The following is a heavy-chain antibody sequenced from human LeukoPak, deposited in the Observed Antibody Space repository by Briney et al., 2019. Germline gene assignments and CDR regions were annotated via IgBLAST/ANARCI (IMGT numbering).Heavy chain of an antibody. D-gene: IGHD1-26*01. Sequence: GGSLRLSCAASGFTVSSNYMSWVRQAPGKGLEWVSGISWNSGNIGYADSVKGRFTISRDNAKNSLYLQMNSLKSEDTALYYCAKDTGQRWELPDAFDIWGQGTMVTVSS. J-gene: IGHJ3*02. V-gene: IGHV3-9*01. CDR1: GFTVSSNY. CDR2: ISWNSGNI. CDR3: AKDTGQRWELPDAFDI.